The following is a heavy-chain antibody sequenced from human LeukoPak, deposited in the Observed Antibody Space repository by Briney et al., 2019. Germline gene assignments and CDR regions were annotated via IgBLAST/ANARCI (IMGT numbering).Heavy chain of an antibody. J-gene: IGHJ4*02. V-gene: IGHV4-30-2*01. CDR1: GGSISSGGYS. CDR3: ARGGLEDVPGY. D-gene: IGHD3-16*01. CDR2: IYHSGST. Sequence: SETLSLTCAVSGGSISSGGYSWSWIRQPPGKGLEWIGYIYHSGSTYYNPSLKSRVTISVDRSKNQFSLKLSSVTAADTAVYYCARGGLEDVPGYWGQGTLVTVSS.